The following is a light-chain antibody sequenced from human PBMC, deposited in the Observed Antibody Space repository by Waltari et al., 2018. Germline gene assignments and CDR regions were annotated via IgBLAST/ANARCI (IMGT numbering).Light chain of an antibody. Sequence: EIVVTQSPATLSVSPGERVTLSCTTSQSLNSKLAWYQQKVDQAPRLLIYDGFRRASGIPARFSARESGTDFTLTISSLQSEDFAVYYCQQYKNWPSLSFGGGTKMEIK. CDR3: QQYKNWPSLS. CDR2: DGF. J-gene: IGKJ4*01. CDR1: QSLNSK. V-gene: IGKV3-15*01.